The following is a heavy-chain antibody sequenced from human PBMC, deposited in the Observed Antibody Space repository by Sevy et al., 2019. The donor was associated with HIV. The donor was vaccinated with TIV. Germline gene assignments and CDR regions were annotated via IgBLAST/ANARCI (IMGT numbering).Heavy chain of an antibody. V-gene: IGHV5-51*01. J-gene: IGHJ3*02. CDR1: GYSFTSYW. CDR2: IYPGDSDT. CDR3: ARAHQWGSSWHHDAFDI. D-gene: IGHD6-13*01. Sequence: GESLKISCKGSGYSFTSYWIGWVRQMPGKGLEWMGIIYPGDSDTRYSPSFQGQVTISADKSISTAYLQWSSLKASDTAMYYCARAHQWGSSWHHDAFDIWGQGTMVTVSS.